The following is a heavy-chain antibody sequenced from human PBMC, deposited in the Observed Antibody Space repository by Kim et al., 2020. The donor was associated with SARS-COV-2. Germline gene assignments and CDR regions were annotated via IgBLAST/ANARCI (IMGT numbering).Heavy chain of an antibody. CDR1: GFTVSSNY. CDR3: ARGRYSSSWYFDL. Sequence: GGSLRLSCAASGFTVSSNYMSWVRQAPGKGLEWVSVIYSGGSTYYADSLKGRFTISRDNSKNTVYLQMNSLRVGDTAFYYCARGRYSSSWYFDLWGRGT. CDR2: IYSGGST. J-gene: IGHJ2*01. D-gene: IGHD6-13*01. V-gene: IGHV3-66*01.